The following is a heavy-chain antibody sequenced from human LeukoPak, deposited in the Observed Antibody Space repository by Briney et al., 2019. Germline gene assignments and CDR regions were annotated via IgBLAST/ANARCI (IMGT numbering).Heavy chain of an antibody. CDR3: AAGYSSGWYVFDY. D-gene: IGHD6-19*01. V-gene: IGHV1-58*01. CDR1: GFTFTSSA. J-gene: IGHJ4*02. CDR2: IVVGSGNT. Sequence: GTSVKDSCKASGFTFTSSAVQWVRQARGQRLEWIGWIVVGSGNTNYAQKFQERVTITRDMSTSTAYMELSSLRSEDTAVYYCAAGYSSGWYVFDYWGQGTLVTVSS.